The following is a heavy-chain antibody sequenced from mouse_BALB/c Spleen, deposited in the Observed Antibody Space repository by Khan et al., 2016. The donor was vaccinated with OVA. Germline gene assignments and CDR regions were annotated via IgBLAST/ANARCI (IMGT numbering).Heavy chain of an antibody. J-gene: IGHJ4*01. Sequence: QVQLKQSGAELMKPGASVTISCKATGYTFSMYWIEWVKQRPGHGLEWIGDILPGSGSTNNNEKFKGKAIFTADASSNTAYMQLSSLTSEDSAVYYCVRGGYNPARDYWGQGTSVTVSS. D-gene: IGHD1-3*01. V-gene: IGHV1-9*01. CDR2: ILPGSGST. CDR1: GYTFSMYW. CDR3: VRGGYNPARDY.